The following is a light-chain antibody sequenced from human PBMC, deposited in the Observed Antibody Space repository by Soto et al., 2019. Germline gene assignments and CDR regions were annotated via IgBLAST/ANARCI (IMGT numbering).Light chain of an antibody. CDR1: SSNIGAGYD. V-gene: IGLV1-40*01. J-gene: IGLJ2*01. Sequence: QSVLTQPPSVAGAPGKRVTISCTGSSSNIGAGYDVHWYQQLPGTAPKLLIYGNSNRPSGVPDRFYGSKSGTSDSLAITGLQADYEADYYCQSYDSSLSGSVCGVGTKLNVL. CDR3: QSYDSSLSGSV. CDR2: GNS.